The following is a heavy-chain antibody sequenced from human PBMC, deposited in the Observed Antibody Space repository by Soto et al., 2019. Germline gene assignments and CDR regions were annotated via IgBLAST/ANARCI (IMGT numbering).Heavy chain of an antibody. CDR2: ISYDGSNK. CDR1: GFTFSSYG. D-gene: IGHD3-22*01. J-gene: IGHJ3*02. Sequence: GGSLRLSCAASGFTFSSYGMHWVRQAPGKGLEWVAVISYDGSNKYYADSVKGRFTISRDNSKNTLYLQMNSLRAEDTAVYYCAKGGIAMIVVVIPDAFDIWGQGTMVTVSS. CDR3: AKGGIAMIVVVIPDAFDI. V-gene: IGHV3-30*18.